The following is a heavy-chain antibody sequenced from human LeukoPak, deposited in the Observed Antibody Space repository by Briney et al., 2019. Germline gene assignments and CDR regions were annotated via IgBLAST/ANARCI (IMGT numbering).Heavy chain of an antibody. D-gene: IGHD6-19*01. CDR1: GDIFSSINGA. CDR3: ARDVATTGWYTFDY. V-gene: IGHV6-1*01. J-gene: IGHJ4*02. CDR2: TYYRSKWYS. Sequence: SQTLSVTCAISGDIFSSINGAWNWVRQSPSRGLEWLGRTYYRSKWYSDYAVPIQGRISINPDTSKNQFTLHLFSVTPDDTAVYYCARDVATTGWYTFDYWGQGTRVTVPS.